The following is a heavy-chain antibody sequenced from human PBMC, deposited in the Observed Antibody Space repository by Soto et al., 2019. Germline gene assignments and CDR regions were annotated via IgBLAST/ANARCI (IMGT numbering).Heavy chain of an antibody. Sequence: SETLSLTCTVSGGSISSYYWSWIRQPPGKGLEWIGYIYYSGSTNYNPSLKSRVTISVDTSKNQFSLKLSSVTAADTAVYYCARNYYDSSGYDSWGQGTLVNVS. D-gene: IGHD3-22*01. J-gene: IGHJ4*02. CDR2: IYYSGST. CDR3: ARNYYDSSGYDS. V-gene: IGHV4-59*01. CDR1: GGSISSYY.